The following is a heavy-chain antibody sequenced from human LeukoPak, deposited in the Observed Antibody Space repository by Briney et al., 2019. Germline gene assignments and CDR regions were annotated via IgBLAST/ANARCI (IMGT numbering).Heavy chain of an antibody. CDR2: ISYDGSNK. Sequence: GGSLRLSCAASGFPFSTYGMHWVRQAPGKGLEWVAVISYDGSNKYYADSVKGRFTISRDNSKNTLYLQMNSLRAEDTAVYYCARNLPAADYWGQGTLVTVSS. J-gene: IGHJ4*02. D-gene: IGHD2-2*01. CDR1: GFPFSTYG. CDR3: ARNLPAADY. V-gene: IGHV3-30*03.